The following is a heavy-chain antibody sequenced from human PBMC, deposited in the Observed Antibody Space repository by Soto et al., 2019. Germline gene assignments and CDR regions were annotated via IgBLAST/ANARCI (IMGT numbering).Heavy chain of an antibody. J-gene: IGHJ4*02. V-gene: IGHV1-3*01. Sequence: ASVKVSCKASGDTFTSYAMHWVRQAPGQRLEWMGWINAGNGNTKYSQKFQGRVTITRDTSASTAYMELSSLRSEDTAVYYCARDTSYYDSSGYHYSAQGPLVTVSS. CDR1: GDTFTSYA. CDR3: ARDTSYYDSSGYHY. D-gene: IGHD3-22*01. CDR2: INAGNGNT.